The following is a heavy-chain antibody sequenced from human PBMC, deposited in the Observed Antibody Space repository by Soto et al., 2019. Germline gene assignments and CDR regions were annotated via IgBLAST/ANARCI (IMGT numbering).Heavy chain of an antibody. CDR1: GYSFTSFD. J-gene: IGHJ5*02. D-gene: IGHD3-16*01. V-gene: IGHV1-8*02. Sequence: QVPLVQSGSEVKKPGASVKVSCKSFGYSFTSFDVHWVRQASGQGLEWMGWMNPNSGNTDYAQRFQSRVTMTRNTSINTAYMELNSLTSDDTAVYYCARGVWFGNWLDPWGQGTLVSVSS. CDR3: ARGVWFGNWLDP. CDR2: MNPNSGNT.